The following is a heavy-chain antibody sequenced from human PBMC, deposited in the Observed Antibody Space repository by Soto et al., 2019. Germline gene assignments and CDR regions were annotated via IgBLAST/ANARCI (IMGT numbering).Heavy chain of an antibody. J-gene: IGHJ4*02. CDR1: GGSFSGYY. Sequence: SETLSLTCAVYGGSFSGYYWSWIRQPPGKGLEWIGEINHSGSTNYNPSLKSRVTISVDTSKNQFSLKLSSVTAADTAVYYCARQGEGDYDILTGYSPPRDYWGQGTLVTVSS. D-gene: IGHD3-9*01. CDR3: ARQGEGDYDILTGYSPPRDY. V-gene: IGHV4-34*01. CDR2: INHSGST.